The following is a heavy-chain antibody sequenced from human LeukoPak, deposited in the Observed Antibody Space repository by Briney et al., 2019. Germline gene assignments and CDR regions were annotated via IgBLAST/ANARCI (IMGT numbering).Heavy chain of an antibody. J-gene: IGHJ4*02. D-gene: IGHD3-10*01. V-gene: IGHV1-2*02. CDR2: INPNSGGT. CDR3: ARRNYDYGSGSLDY. CDR1: GYTFTGYY. Sequence: ASVKVSCKASGYTFTGYYMHWVRQAPGQGLEWMGWINPNSGGTNYAQKFQGRVTLTRDTSISTAYMELSRLRSDDTAVYYCARRNYDYGSGSLDYWGQGTLVTVSS.